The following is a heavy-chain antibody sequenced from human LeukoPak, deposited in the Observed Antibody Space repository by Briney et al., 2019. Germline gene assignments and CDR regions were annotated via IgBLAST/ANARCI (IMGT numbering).Heavy chain of an antibody. J-gene: IGHJ3*02. V-gene: IGHV4-34*01. CDR2: INHSGST. CDR1: GGSFTNYY. Sequence: PSETLSLTCAVYGGSFTNYYWSWIRQPPGKGLEWIGEINHSGSTKYNPSLKSRVTISIDTSKNQLSLKLSSVTAADTAVYSCVRHVARAFDIWGQGTKVTVSS. CDR3: VRHVARAFDI.